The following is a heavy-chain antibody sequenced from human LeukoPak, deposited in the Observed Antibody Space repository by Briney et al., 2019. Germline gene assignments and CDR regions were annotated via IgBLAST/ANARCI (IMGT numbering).Heavy chain of an antibody. Sequence: SQTLSLTCTVSGGSISSGGYYWSWIRQHPGKGLEWIGYIYYSGSTYYNPSLKSRVTISVDTSKNQFSLKLSSVTAADTAVHYCARSRRAHFDYWGQGTLVTVSS. CDR3: ARSRRAHFDY. CDR1: GGSISSGGYY. J-gene: IGHJ4*02. CDR2: IYYSGST. V-gene: IGHV4-31*03.